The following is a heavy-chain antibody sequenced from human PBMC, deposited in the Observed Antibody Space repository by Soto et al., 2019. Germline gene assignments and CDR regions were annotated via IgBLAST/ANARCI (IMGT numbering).Heavy chain of an antibody. Sequence: PGGSLRLSCAASGFTFSDYFMSWIRQAPGKGLEWVSYISSSVDIKYYADSVKGRFTISRDNAKNSLHLQMNSLRAEDTAVYYCARDRLPFASFFDPWGQGTLVTVSS. J-gene: IGHJ5*02. CDR1: GFTFSDYF. CDR2: ISSSVDIK. D-gene: IGHD2-2*01. CDR3: ARDRLPFASFFDP. V-gene: IGHV3-11*01.